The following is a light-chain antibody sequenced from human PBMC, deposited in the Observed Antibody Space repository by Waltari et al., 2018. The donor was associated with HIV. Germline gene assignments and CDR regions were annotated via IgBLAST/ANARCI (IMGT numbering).Light chain of an antibody. CDR3: AAWDDSLNGRV. J-gene: IGLJ3*02. V-gene: IGLV1-44*01. Sequence: QSVLTQPPSASGTPGQRVTISCSGSSSNIGTHTVSWYQQIPGTAPNLLIYDNNKRPSGVPDRFLGSNEGTSASLAIIGLQSEDGADYYCAAWDDSLNGRVFGGGTKLTVL. CDR1: SSNIGTHT. CDR2: DNN.